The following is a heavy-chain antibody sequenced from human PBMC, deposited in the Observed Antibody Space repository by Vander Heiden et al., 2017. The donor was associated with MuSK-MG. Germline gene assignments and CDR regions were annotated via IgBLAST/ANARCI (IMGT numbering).Heavy chain of an antibody. CDR3: ARRTGGAAGVFDY. CDR1: GFTFSSYA. J-gene: IGHJ4*02. V-gene: IGHV3-23*01. Sequence: EVQLLESGRGLVQPGGSPRLSCAASGFTFSSYAMSWVRQAPGKGLEWVSAISGSGGSTYYADSVKGRFTISRDNSKNTLYLQMNSLRAEDTAVYYCARRTGGAAGVFDYWGQGTLVTVSS. CDR2: ISGSGGST. D-gene: IGHD6-13*01.